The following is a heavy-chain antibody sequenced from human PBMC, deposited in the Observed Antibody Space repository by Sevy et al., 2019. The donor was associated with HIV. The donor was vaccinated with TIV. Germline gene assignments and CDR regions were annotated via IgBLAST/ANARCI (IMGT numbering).Heavy chain of an antibody. D-gene: IGHD3-10*01. J-gene: IGHJ4*02. V-gene: IGHV3-33*01. CDR2: IWYDGGSK. Sequence: GGSLRLSCAASGFTFSSYGMHWVRQAPDTGLEWVAVIWYDGGSKYYADSVKGRFTISRDNSKNTLFLQMNSLRGEDTAVYYCARDKLLPVMVTMVRGALSYYFDYWGQGTLVTVSS. CDR3: ARDKLLPVMVTMVRGALSYYFDY. CDR1: GFTFSSYG.